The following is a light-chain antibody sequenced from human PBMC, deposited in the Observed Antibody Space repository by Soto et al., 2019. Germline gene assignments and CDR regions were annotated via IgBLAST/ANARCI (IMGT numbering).Light chain of an antibody. CDR3: QVWDSSSDHPGNV. J-gene: IGLJ1*01. CDR2: YNS. V-gene: IGLV3-21*04. Sequence: SYELTQPPSLSVAPGKTARITCGETNIGSKSVHWYQQKPGQAPVLVIYYNSDRPSGIPERFSGSNSGNTATLTISRVEAGDDADYYCQVWDSSSDHPGNVFGTGTKLTVL. CDR1: NIGSKS.